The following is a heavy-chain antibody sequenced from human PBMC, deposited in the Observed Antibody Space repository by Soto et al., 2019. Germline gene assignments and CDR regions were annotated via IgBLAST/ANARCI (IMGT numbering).Heavy chain of an antibody. D-gene: IGHD2-15*01. CDR3: ARDGIGSAAFWGYLDY. CDR1: RSLFRGYG. J-gene: IGHJ4*02. V-gene: IGHV3-33*01. Sequence: GGVPRISFAAPRSLFRGYGIHSGRQAPGKGLEWVAIIRFDGSNINYADAVMGRFTISRDNSKNMLYLEMNSLRVEDTAVYYCARDGIGSAAFWGYLDYWGQGTLVTVSS. CDR2: IRFDGSNI.